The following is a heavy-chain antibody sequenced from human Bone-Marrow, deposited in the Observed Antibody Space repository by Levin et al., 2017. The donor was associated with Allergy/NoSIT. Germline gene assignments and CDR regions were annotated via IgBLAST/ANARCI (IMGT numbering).Heavy chain of an antibody. CDR1: GYTFSAFY. V-gene: IGHV1-2*06. Sequence: ASVKVSCEAFGYTFSAFYLHWVRQAPGRGLEWMGRLNPKSADTNFAPKFQGRVTMTGDSSVRTAYMELSTLTSDDTALYYCAKGSTVIQSEVDLLDIWGQGTMVIVSS. CDR2: LNPKSADT. CDR3: AKGSTVIQSEVDLLDI. D-gene: IGHD2-21*01. J-gene: IGHJ3*02.